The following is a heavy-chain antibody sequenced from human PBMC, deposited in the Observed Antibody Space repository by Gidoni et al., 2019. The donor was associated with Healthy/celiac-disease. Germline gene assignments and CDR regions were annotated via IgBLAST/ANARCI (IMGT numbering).Heavy chain of an antibody. V-gene: IGHV3-48*03. CDR1: GFTFSSYE. Sequence: EVQLVESGGGLVQPGGSLRLSCAASGFTFSSYEMNWVRKAPGKGLEWVSYISSSGSTIYYAASVKGRFTISRDNAKNSLYLQMNSLRAEDTAVYYCARALEYSSSFDAFDIWGQGTMVTVSS. J-gene: IGHJ3*02. D-gene: IGHD6-6*01. CDR3: ARALEYSSSFDAFDI. CDR2: ISSSGSTI.